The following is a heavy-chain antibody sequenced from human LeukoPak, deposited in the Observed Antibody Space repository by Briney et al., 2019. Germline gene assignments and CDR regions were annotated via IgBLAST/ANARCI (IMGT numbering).Heavy chain of an antibody. CDR1: GFTFSSYW. Sequence: GGSLRLSCAASGFTFSSYWMHWVRQSPGKGLVWVSRINSDGSSTSYADSVKGRVTISRDNAKNSLYLQMNSLRAEDTAVYYCARDWGSSGYFDYWGQGTLVTVSS. J-gene: IGHJ4*02. CDR2: INSDGSST. V-gene: IGHV3-74*01. D-gene: IGHD3-22*01. CDR3: ARDWGSSGYFDY.